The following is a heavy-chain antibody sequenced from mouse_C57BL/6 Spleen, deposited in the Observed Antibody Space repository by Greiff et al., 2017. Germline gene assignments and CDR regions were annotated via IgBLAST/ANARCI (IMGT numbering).Heavy chain of an antibody. CDR3: ARQGDGSSHAFAY. D-gene: IGHD1-1*01. J-gene: IGHJ3*01. CDR1: GFTFSDYY. Sequence: EVNVVESGGGLVQPGGSLKLSCAASGFTFSDYYMYWVRQTPEKRLEWVAYISNGGGSTYYPDTVKGRFTIARDNAKNTLYLQMSRLKSEDTAMYYCARQGDGSSHAFAYWGQGTLVTVSA. V-gene: IGHV5-12*01. CDR2: ISNGGGST.